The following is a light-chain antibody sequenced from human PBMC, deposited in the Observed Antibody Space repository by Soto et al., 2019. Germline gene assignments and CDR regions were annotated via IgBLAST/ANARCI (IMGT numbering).Light chain of an antibody. CDR2: DAS. Sequence: EIVLTQSPDTLSLSPGERATLSCRASQTVSTFLAWYQQKPGQAPRIIVYDASKRAPGIPARFIGSGSGTDFTLTVSSLEPEYFALYYCQQRSGWPTFGQGTKVDIK. V-gene: IGKV3-11*01. CDR1: QTVSTF. J-gene: IGKJ1*01. CDR3: QQRSGWPT.